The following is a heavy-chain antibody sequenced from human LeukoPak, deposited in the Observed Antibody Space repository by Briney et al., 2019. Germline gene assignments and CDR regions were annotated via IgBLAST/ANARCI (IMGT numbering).Heavy chain of an antibody. D-gene: IGHD2-15*01. V-gene: IGHV4-39*07. J-gene: IGHJ4*02. CDR3: ARVSSIWTGGVVAATHHFDY. CDR2: IYYSGST. Sequence: PSETLSLTCTVSGGSISSSSYYWGWIRQPPGKGLEWIGSIYYSGSTYYNPSLKSRVTISVDTSKNQFSLKLSSVTAADTAVYYCARVSSIWTGGVVAATHHFDYWGQGTLVTVSS. CDR1: GGSISSSSYY.